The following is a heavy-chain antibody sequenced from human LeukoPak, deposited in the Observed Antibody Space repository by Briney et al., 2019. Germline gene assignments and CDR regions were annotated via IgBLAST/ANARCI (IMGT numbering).Heavy chain of an antibody. CDR1: GYTLSRYG. D-gene: IGHD4-11*01. J-gene: IGHJ4*02. CDR3: ARGLQIGFLEY. CDR2: ISAYNGNK. V-gene: IGHV1-18*01. Sequence: GASVKVSCKASGYTLSRYGISWVRQAPGQGLEWMGWISAYNGNKNNAQKLQGRVSMTTDTSTSTAYMEVRSLTSADTAVYYCARGLQIGFLEYWGQGTLVTVSS.